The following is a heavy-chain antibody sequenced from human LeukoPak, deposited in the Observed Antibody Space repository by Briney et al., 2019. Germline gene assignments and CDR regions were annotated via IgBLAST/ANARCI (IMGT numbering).Heavy chain of an antibody. J-gene: IGHJ4*02. Sequence: GASVKVSCKASGYTFTGYYMHWVRQAPGQGLEWMGWINPNSGGTNYAQKFQGRVTMTRDMSISTAYMELSRLRSDDTAVYYCARGGEYYDSSGYYKFLVDYWGQGTLVTVSS. D-gene: IGHD3-22*01. CDR1: GYTFTGYY. CDR3: ARGGEYYDSSGYYKFLVDY. V-gene: IGHV1-2*02. CDR2: INPNSGGT.